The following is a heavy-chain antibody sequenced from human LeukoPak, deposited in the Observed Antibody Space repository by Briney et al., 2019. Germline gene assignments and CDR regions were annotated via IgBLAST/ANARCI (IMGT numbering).Heavy chain of an antibody. D-gene: IGHD6-19*01. CDR1: DFSFITYA. V-gene: IGHV3-23*01. J-gene: IGHJ4*02. Sequence: PGGSLRLSCAASDFSFITYAMSWVRQAPGKGLEWVSTISGGGDATYYADSVKGRFTISRDNSKNTLYLQMNSLRVEDTAVYYCAKDIDWLAFEDWGQGTLVTVSS. CDR2: ISGGGDAT. CDR3: AKDIDWLAFED.